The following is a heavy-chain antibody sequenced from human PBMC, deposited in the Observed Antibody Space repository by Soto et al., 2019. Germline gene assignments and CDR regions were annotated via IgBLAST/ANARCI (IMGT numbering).Heavy chain of an antibody. V-gene: IGHV3-53*01. CDR2: IYSGGST. CDR1: EFTVSSNY. Sequence: WGSLRVYCASSEFTVSSNYMSWVRQAPGKGLDWVSVIYSGGSTYYTDSVKGRFTISRDNSKNTLYLQMNSLRAEDTAVYYCARSHNYYYGMDVWGQGTTVTVSS. CDR3: ARSHNYYYGMDV. J-gene: IGHJ6*01.